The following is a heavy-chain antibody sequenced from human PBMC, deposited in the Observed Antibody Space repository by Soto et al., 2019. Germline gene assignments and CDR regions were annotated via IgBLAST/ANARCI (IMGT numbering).Heavy chain of an antibody. J-gene: IGHJ5*02. Sequence: ASVKVSCKASGYTFTSYYMHWVRQAPGQGLEWMGIINPSGGSTSYAQKFQGRVTMTRDTSTSTVYMELTSLTSDDTAVYYCARGRSLKWNWFDRWGQGTLVTVSS. CDR1: GYTFTSYY. CDR2: INPSGGST. V-gene: IGHV1-46*01. D-gene: IGHD2-15*01. CDR3: ARGRSLKWNWFDR.